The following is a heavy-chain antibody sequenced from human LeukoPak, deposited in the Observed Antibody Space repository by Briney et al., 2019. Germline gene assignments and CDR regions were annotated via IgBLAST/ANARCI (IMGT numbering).Heavy chain of an antibody. CDR2: ISAYSLNT. J-gene: IGHJ4*02. D-gene: IGHD2-21*02. V-gene: IGHV1-18*01. CDR3: ARAAYCGGDCYSRYFDY. CDR1: GYTFTSYG. Sequence: GASVKVSCKASGYTFTSYGISWVRQAPGQGLEWMGWISAYSLNTNYAQNFQGRVTMTTDTSTSTAYMELRSLRSEDTAVYYCARAAYCGGDCYSRYFDYWGQGTLVTVSS.